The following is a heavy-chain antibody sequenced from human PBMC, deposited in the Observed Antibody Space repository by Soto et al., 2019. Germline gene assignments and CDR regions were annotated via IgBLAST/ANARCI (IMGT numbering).Heavy chain of an antibody. D-gene: IGHD3-10*01. CDR2: INANNGGT. Sequence: ASVKVSCKASGYTFTSYAMHWVRQAPGQRLEWMGWINANNGGTKYAQKFQGRVTMTRDTSISTAYMELSRLRSDDTAVYYCARAGSGSYYNGGPDAFDIWGQGTMVTVS. CDR3: ARAGSGSYYNGGPDAFDI. J-gene: IGHJ3*02. V-gene: IGHV1-2*02. CDR1: GYTFTSYA.